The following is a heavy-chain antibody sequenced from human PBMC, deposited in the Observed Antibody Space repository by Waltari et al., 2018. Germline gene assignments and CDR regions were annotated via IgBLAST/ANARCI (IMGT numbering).Heavy chain of an antibody. CDR3: AIKTRGGYSSGWPFY. J-gene: IGHJ4*02. CDR1: GGSFSGYY. D-gene: IGHD6-19*01. Sequence: QVQLQQWGAGLLKPSETLSLTCAVYGGSFSGYYWSWFRQPPGKGLEWIGEINHSGSTNYNPSLKSRVTISVDTSKNQFSLKLSSVTAADTAVYYCAIKTRGGYSSGWPFYWGQGTLVTVSS. V-gene: IGHV4-34*01. CDR2: INHSGST.